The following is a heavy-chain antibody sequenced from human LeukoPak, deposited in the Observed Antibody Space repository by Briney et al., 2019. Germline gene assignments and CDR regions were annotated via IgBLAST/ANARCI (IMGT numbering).Heavy chain of an antibody. CDR2: ISYDGSNK. D-gene: IGHD2-21*02. CDR1: GFTFSSYG. CDR3: AKDKSVVTAPWYFDL. J-gene: IGHJ2*01. V-gene: IGHV3-30*18. Sequence: GGSLRLSCAASGFTFSSYGMTWVRQAPGKGLEWVAVISYDGSNKYYADSVKGRFTISRDNSKNTLYLQMNSLGAEDTAVYYCAKDKSVVTAPWYFDLWGRGTLVTVSS.